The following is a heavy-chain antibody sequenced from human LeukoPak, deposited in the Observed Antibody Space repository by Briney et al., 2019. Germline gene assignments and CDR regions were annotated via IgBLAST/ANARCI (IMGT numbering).Heavy chain of an antibody. J-gene: IGHJ4*02. CDR3: AKVVTILGVVTRGYFDY. Sequence: GGSLRLSCAASGFTFSSYAMSWVRQAPGKGLEWVSAISGSGGSTYYADSVKGRFTISRDNSKNTLYLQMNSLRAEDTAVYYCAKVVTILGVVTRGYFDYWGQGTLVTVSS. D-gene: IGHD3-3*01. CDR1: GFTFSSYA. V-gene: IGHV3-23*01. CDR2: ISGSGGST.